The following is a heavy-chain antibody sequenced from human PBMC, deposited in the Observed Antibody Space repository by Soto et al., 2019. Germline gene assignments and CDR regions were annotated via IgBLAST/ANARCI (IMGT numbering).Heavy chain of an antibody. CDR3: TIVRVADSALDH. CDR2: MSYDGSDT. V-gene: IGHV3-30*02. J-gene: IGHJ4*02. CDR1: GFIFSNNG. Sequence: SGGSLRLSCVVSGFIFSNNGMHWVRQTPGEGLEWVAFMSYDGSDTFYADSVKGRFTISRDNSKNTLFLHMSNLRAEDTAMYYCTIVRVADSALDHWGQGTLVTVSS. D-gene: IGHD3-10*02.